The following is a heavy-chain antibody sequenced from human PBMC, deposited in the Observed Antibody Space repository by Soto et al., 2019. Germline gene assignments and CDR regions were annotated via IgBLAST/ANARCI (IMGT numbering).Heavy chain of an antibody. CDR3: AKGFIADTAMAL. CDR2: ISGSGGST. Sequence: GGLRLSCAASGFTFSSYAMSWVRQAPGKGLEWVSAISGSGGSTYYADSVKGRFTISRDNSKNTLYLQMNSLRAEDTAVYYCAKGFIADTAMALWGQGTLVTVSS. V-gene: IGHV3-23*01. J-gene: IGHJ4*02. CDR1: GFTFSSYA. D-gene: IGHD5-18*01.